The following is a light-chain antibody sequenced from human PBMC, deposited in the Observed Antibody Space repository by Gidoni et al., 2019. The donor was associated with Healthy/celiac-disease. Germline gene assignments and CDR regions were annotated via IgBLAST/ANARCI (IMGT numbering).Light chain of an antibody. V-gene: IGKV4-1*01. J-gene: IGKJ1*01. CDR1: QSVLYSSNNKNY. Sequence: DIVMTQSPDSLAVSLGERATINCKSSQSVLYSSNNKNYLAWYQQKPGQPPKLLIYWAYTRESGVPDRFSGSGSGTDFTLTISSLQAEDVAVYYCQQYYRTPKTFGQGTKVEIK. CDR2: WAY. CDR3: QQYYRTPKT.